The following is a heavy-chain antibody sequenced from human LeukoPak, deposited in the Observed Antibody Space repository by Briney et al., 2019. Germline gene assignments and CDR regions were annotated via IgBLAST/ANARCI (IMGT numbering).Heavy chain of an antibody. D-gene: IGHD3-10*01. CDR3: ARRYYGSGSSHDDFDY. J-gene: IGHJ4*02. CDR1: GYRFTNYW. Sequence: GESLKISCKGSGYRFTNYWIGWVRQMPGKGLEWMGIIYPGDSETRYSPSFQGQVTISADKSISTAYLQWSSLKASDTAMYYCARRYYGSGSSHDDFDYWGQGTLVTVSS. V-gene: IGHV5-51*01. CDR2: IYPGDSET.